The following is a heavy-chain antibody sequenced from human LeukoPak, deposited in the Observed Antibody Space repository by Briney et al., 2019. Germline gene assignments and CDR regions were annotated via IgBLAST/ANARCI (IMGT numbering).Heavy chain of an antibody. V-gene: IGHV4-34*01. D-gene: IGHD5-18*01. CDR2: INHSGST. Sequence: SETLSLTCAVYGGSFSGYYWSWIRQPPGKGLEWIGEINHSGSTNYNPSLKSRVTISVDTSKNQFSLKLSSVTAADTAVYYCARDKSKVGYSYGEGMDVWGQGTTVTVSS. J-gene: IGHJ6*02. CDR3: ARDKSKVGYSYGEGMDV. CDR1: GGSFSGYY.